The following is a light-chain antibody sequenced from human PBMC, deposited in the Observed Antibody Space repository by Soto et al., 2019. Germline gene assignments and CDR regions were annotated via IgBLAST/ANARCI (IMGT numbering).Light chain of an antibody. CDR2: GNS. CDR3: QSYDSSLSGFVV. Sequence: QSVLTQPPSVSGAPGQRVTISCTGSSSNIGAGYDLHWYQQLPGTAPKLLIYGNSNRPSGVPDRFSGSKSGTSAALAITGLQPEDEADYYCQSYDSSLSGFVVFGGGTKLTVL. V-gene: IGLV1-40*01. CDR1: SSNIGAGYD. J-gene: IGLJ2*01.